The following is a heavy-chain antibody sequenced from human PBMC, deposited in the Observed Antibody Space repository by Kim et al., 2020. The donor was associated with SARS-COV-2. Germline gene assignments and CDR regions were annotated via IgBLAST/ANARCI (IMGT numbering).Heavy chain of an antibody. D-gene: IGHD3-22*01. J-gene: IGHJ4*02. V-gene: IGHV3-30*03. CDR2: ISYDGSNK. CDR3: ATAGGYYLPFDY. Sequence: APVKGLGWVSVISYDGSNKYYADSVKGRFTISRDNSKNTLYLQMSSLRAEDTAVYYCATAGGYYLPFDYWGQGTLVTVSS.